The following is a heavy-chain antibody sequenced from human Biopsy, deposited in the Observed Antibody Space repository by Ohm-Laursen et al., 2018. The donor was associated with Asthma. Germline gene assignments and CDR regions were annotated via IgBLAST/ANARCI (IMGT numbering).Heavy chain of an antibody. J-gene: IGHJ3*01. CDR3: ARTYYDFLTGQVKDVFGV. V-gene: IGHV1-3*04. Sequence: SSVKVSCKASGYNFISFAIHWVRQAPGQRLEWMGWVHTGNGDTKYSQKFQGRVTITRDTSASTAYMELRSLRSEDTATYYCARTYYDFLTGQVKDVFGVWGQGTMVTVSS. CDR2: VHTGNGDT. D-gene: IGHD3-9*01. CDR1: GYNFISFA.